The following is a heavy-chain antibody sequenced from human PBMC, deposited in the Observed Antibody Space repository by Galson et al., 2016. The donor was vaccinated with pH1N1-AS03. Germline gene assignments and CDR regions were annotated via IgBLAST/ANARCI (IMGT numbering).Heavy chain of an antibody. D-gene: IGHD3-22*01. CDR3: ARDYYERDSYYYSAAGS. CDR1: GFTFVRYK. J-gene: IGHJ4*02. Sequence: SLRLSCAASGFTFVRYKLHWVRQAPGKGLEWVAVIMYDGNRKYYADSVNGRFTISRDNSKNTLYLQMDSLRPEDTAIYYRARDYYERDSYYYSAAGSWGQGTQVTVSS. V-gene: IGHV3-30-3*01. CDR2: IMYDGNRK.